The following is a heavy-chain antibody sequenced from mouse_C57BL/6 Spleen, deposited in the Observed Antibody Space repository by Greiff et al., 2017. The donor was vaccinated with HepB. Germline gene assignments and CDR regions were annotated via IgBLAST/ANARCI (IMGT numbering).Heavy chain of an antibody. J-gene: IGHJ4*01. CDR3: ARAGSSSYSYAMDY. CDR1: GYTFTDYY. CDR2: IYPGSGNT. D-gene: IGHD1-1*01. V-gene: IGHV1-76*01. Sequence: QVQLQQSGAELVRPGASLKLSCTASGYTFTDYYITWVHQTPGQGLEWVARIYPGSGNTYYKEKFKGHATLTAEKSSSTAYMQLSRLTSEDSAVYMCARAGSSSYSYAMDYWGQGTPVTVST.